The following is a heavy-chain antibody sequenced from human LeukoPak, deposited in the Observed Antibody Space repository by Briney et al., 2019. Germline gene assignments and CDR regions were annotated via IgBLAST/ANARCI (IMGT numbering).Heavy chain of an antibody. D-gene: IGHD3-9*01. J-gene: IGHJ4*02. CDR3: ARDRSLYDILTELDY. Sequence: ASVKVSCKASGYTFTGYYMHWVRQAPGQGLEWMGWINPNSGGTNYAQKFQGRVTMTRDTSISTAYMELSRLRSDDTAVYYCARDRSLYDILTELDYWGQGTLVTVSS. CDR2: INPNSGGT. CDR1: GYTFTGYY. V-gene: IGHV1-2*02.